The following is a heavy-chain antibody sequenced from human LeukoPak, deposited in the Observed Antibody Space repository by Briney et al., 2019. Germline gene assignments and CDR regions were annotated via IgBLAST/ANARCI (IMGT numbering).Heavy chain of an antibody. J-gene: IGHJ4*02. CDR1: EFTFSSYW. D-gene: IGHD4-17*01. CDR2: KKQDGGQI. CDR3: ARLGARQMLEY. V-gene: IGHV3-7*01. Sequence: GGSLRLSCAASEFTFSSYWMSWVHQAPGKGLEWVANKKQDGGQIYYLESVKGRFTVSRDNAKNSLYLQMNSLRAEDTAVYYCARLGARQMLEYWGQGTLVTVSS.